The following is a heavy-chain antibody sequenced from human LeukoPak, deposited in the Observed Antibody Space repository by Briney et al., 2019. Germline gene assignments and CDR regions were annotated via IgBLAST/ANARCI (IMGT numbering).Heavy chain of an antibody. D-gene: IGHD2-8*01. CDR1: GGTFSSYA. Sequence: SVKVSGKASGGTFSSYAISWVRQAPGQGLEWMGGIVPIFGTGNYAQKFQGRVTITADKSTSTAYMELSSLKASDTAMYYCARTNDAFDIWGQGTMVTVSS. CDR2: IVPIFGTG. V-gene: IGHV1-69*06. CDR3: ARTNDAFDI. J-gene: IGHJ3*02.